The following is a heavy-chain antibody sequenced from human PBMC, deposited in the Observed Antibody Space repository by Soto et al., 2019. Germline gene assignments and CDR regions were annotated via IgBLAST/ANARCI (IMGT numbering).Heavy chain of an antibody. Sequence: EVNLVESGGGLVQPGGSLRLSCTASGFTFSSYEMTWVRQVAGKGLELVSYISSSGSTIHYADSVRGRFTIYRDNAKSSLYLEMNSLRPEDTATYYCARLSGTYGLRHYFDYWGQGTLVTVSS. CDR1: GFTFSSYE. D-gene: IGHD2-15*01. J-gene: IGHJ4*02. CDR3: ARLSGTYGLRHYFDY. CDR2: ISSSGSTI. V-gene: IGHV3-48*03.